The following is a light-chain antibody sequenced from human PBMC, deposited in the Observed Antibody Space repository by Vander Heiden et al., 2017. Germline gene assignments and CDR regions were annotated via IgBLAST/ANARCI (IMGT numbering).Light chain of an antibody. CDR3: QQYDRYPLT. J-gene: IGKJ5*01. CDR1: QDISHY. Sequence: DIQMTQSPPSLPASVGDRVTITCRASQDISHYLAWFQQKPGKAPKSLIYGATSLQSGVPSKFNGSGSGTEFTLTISRLQPEDFATYYCQQYDRYPLTFGQGTRLEIK. CDR2: GAT. V-gene: IGKV1-16*02.